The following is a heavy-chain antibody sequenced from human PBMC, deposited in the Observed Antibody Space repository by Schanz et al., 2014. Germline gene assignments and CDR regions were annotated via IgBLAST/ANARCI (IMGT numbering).Heavy chain of an antibody. J-gene: IGHJ4*02. V-gene: IGHV3-74*01. CDR1: GFTVNTNY. CDR3: VRDTDYHFDY. Sequence: EVQLVESGGGLIQPGGSLRLSCAVSGFTVNTNYMSWVRQAPGKGLVWVSRTSHDGSFTTFADSVKGRFTISRDNAKNALYLQMNSLRAEDTAVYYCVRDTDYHFDYWGQGTPVTVTS. D-gene: IGHD4-17*01. CDR2: TSHDGSFT.